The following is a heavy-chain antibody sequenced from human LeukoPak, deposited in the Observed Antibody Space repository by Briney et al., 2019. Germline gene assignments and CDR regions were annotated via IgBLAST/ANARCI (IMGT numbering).Heavy chain of an antibody. CDR3: ARDQRASPSPAEY. J-gene: IGHJ4*02. CDR2: INKYGCEQ. V-gene: IGHV3-7*01. Sequence: PGWALRLSYAPSVFTLSGSLMTGLRQAPRKELDGVANINKYGCEQHYLDSLKGPFTISRDNAKNPLYLQMHSLRAEDPAVYFCARDQRASPSPAEYWGQGNLVTVSS. CDR1: VFTLSGSL.